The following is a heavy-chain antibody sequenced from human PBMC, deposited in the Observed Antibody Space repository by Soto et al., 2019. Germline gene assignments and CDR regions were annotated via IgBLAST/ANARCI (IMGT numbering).Heavy chain of an antibody. CDR3: ARGGTLGGVDV. D-gene: IGHD3-16*01. Sequence: PSETLSLTCTVSGDSISSYYWGWIRQPPGKGLEWIGYIYYSGSTNSNPSLKSRVTLSVDTSKNQFSLKLSPVTAADTAVYYCARGGTLGGVDVWGRGTTVTVSS. CDR2: IYYSGST. CDR1: GDSISSYY. J-gene: IGHJ6*02. V-gene: IGHV4-59*01.